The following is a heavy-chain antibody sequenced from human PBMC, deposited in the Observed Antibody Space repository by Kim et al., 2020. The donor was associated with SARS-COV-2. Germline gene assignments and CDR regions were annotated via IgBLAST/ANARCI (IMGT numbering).Heavy chain of an antibody. J-gene: IGHJ4*02. V-gene: IGHV1-3*01. CDR2: INAGNGNT. D-gene: IGHD2-21*01. CDR1: GYTFTSYA. CDR3: ALIGVPIAG. Sequence: ASVKVSCKASGYTFTSYAMHWVRQAPGQRLEWMGWINAGNGNTNNSQNFQGKVTITRDTSANTAYMVLNSLISEDSAVFYCALIGVPIAGCGQGTLVTVSS.